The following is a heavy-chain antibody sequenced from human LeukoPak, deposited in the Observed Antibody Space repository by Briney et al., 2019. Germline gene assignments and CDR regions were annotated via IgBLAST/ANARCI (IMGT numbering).Heavy chain of an antibody. Sequence: GGSLRLSCAASGFTFSSYAMHWVRQAPGKGLEYVSAISSNGGSTYYANSVKGRFTISRDNSKNTLYLQMGSLRAEDMAVYYCARVGSGSGYDWYFDYWGQGTLVTVSS. V-gene: IGHV3-64*01. CDR3: ARVGSGSGYDWYFDY. J-gene: IGHJ4*02. CDR2: ISSNGGST. CDR1: GFTFSSYA. D-gene: IGHD5-12*01.